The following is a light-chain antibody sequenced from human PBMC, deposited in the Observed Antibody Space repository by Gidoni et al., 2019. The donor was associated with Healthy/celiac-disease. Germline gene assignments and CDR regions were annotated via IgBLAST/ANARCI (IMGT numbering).Light chain of an antibody. Sequence: DIVLTQSPATLSLSPGERATLSCRASQSVSSYLAWYQQKPGQAPRLLIYDASNRATGIPARFSGSGSGTDFTLTISSLEPEDFAVYYCQQRSNWPRYTFXQXTKLEIK. CDR3: QQRSNWPRYT. CDR1: QSVSSY. J-gene: IGKJ2*01. V-gene: IGKV3-11*01. CDR2: DAS.